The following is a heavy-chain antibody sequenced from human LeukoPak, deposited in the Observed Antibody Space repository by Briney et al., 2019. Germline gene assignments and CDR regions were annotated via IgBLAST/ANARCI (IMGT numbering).Heavy chain of an antibody. Sequence: SVKVSCKASGGTFSSYAISWVRQAPGQGLEWMGRIIPILGIANYAQKFQGRVTIAADKSTSTAYMELSSLRSEDTAVYYCARTGVPAARYCSGGSCYTHLNYYGMDVWGQGTTVTVSS. V-gene: IGHV1-69*04. CDR2: IIPILGIA. J-gene: IGHJ6*02. CDR3: ARTGVPAARYCSGGSCYTHLNYYGMDV. CDR1: GGTFSSYA. D-gene: IGHD2-15*01.